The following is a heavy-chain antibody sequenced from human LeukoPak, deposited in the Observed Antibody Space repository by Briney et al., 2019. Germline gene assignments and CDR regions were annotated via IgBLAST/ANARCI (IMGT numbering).Heavy chain of an antibody. V-gene: IGHV3-21*01. D-gene: IGHD4-23*01. Sequence: KAGGSLRLSCAASGFTFSSYSMNWVSQAPGKGLGWVSSIRSSSSYIYYADSVKGRFTISRDNAKNSLYLQMNSLRAEDTAVYYCALFTRLVTPDCWGQGTLVTVSS. J-gene: IGHJ4*02. CDR3: ALFTRLVTPDC. CDR2: IRSSSSYI. CDR1: GFTFSSYS.